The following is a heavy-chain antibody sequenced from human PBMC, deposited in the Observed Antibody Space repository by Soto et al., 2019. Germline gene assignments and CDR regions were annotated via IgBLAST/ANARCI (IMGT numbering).Heavy chain of an antibody. CDR1: GDYVSSVVFH. CDR3: ARAPVGLDTISFFDY. CDR2: IYNVRST. J-gene: IGHJ4*02. V-gene: IGHV4-30-4*01. D-gene: IGHD3-3*01. Sequence: PSETLSLACTVSGDYVSSVVFHWAWLRRPPGKGREWIGYIYNVRSTYYRPSLESRMHMSRDATRNHYSLRLTSVTAAYPSVYFCARAPVGLDTISFFDYWGQGKLVT.